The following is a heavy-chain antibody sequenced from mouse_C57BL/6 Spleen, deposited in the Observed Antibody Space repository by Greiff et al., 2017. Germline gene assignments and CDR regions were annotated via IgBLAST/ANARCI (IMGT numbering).Heavy chain of an antibody. V-gene: IGHV1-52*01. Sequence: QVQLQQSGAELVRPGSSVKLSCKASGYTFTSYWMHWVKQRPIQGLEWIGNIDPSDSETHYNQKFKDKATLTVDKSSSTAYMQLSSLTSEDSAVYYCARSADGRLWYFDVWGTGTTVTVSS. CDR3: ARSADGRLWYFDV. CDR2: IDPSDSET. J-gene: IGHJ1*03. CDR1: GYTFTSYW. D-gene: IGHD2-3*01.